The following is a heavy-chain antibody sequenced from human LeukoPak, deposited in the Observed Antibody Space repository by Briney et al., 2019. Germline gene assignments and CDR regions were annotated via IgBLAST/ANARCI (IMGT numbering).Heavy chain of an antibody. V-gene: IGHV1-18*01. Sequence: GASLKVSCKPSGYTFTRYGISWVRQAPGQGLEWMGWISAYNGNTNYAQKIQGRVTMTTDTSTSTAYMELSSLRSEDTAVYYCASQYYYDSSGYSKDDAFDIWGQGTMVTVSS. CDR3: ASQYYYDSSGYSKDDAFDI. CDR1: GYTFTRYG. J-gene: IGHJ3*02. D-gene: IGHD3-22*01. CDR2: ISAYNGNT.